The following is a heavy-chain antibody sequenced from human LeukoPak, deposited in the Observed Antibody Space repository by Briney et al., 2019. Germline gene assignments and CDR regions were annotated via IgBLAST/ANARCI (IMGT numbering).Heavy chain of an antibody. J-gene: IGHJ4*02. D-gene: IGHD1-26*01. V-gene: IGHV3-7*01. Sequence: GGSLRLSCAAYGFRFCDYWMTWPRHIPGKGLEWVANIKQDGAEKHYAESVAGRFIISRDNAKNSLFLEMDSLKVEDTAGYYCARVGAWDLQRVFEYWGQGTLVTVSS. CDR2: IKQDGAEK. CDR3: ARVGAWDLQRVFEY. CDR1: GFRFCDYW.